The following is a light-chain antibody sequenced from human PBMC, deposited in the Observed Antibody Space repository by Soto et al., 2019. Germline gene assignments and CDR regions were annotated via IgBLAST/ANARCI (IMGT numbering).Light chain of an antibody. V-gene: IGKV1-27*01. CDR3: QKYSSVPV. Sequence: DIQMTQSPPSLSASVGDRVTITCRASQGIRNFVAWYQQKPGKAPKLLIYAASTLQSGVPSRFSGSGSGTDFTLTINSLQREDVATYSCQKYSSVPVFGPGTKVEIK. CDR1: QGIRNF. J-gene: IGKJ3*01. CDR2: AAS.